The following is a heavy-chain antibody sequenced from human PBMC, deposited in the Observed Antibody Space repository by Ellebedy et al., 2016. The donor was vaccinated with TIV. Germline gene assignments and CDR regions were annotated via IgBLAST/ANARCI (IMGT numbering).Heavy chain of an antibody. CDR1: GFTFSSYW. CDR3: AGDIDYGGYSHYDH. Sequence: PGGSLRLSCAASGFTFSSYWMHWARQAPGTGLVWVSRINRDGSGIRYADSVEGRFTISRDNAKNTLYLQMNSLRAEDTAVYYCAGDIDYGGYSHYDHWGQGTLVTVSS. J-gene: IGHJ4*02. CDR2: INRDGSGI. D-gene: IGHD4-23*01. V-gene: IGHV3-74*01.